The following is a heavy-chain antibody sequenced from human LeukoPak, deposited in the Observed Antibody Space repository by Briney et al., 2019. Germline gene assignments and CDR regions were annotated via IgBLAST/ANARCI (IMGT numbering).Heavy chain of an antibody. V-gene: IGHV3-23*01. Sequence: PGGSLRLSCAASGFTFSSYWMSWVRQAPGKGLEWVSAISTSGGRTFYADSVKGRFTISRDNSKNTLYLQMNSLKAEDTAIYYCAKDPTDFDSSGQTYFDYWGQGTLVTVSS. D-gene: IGHD3-22*01. J-gene: IGHJ4*02. CDR1: GFTFSSYW. CDR3: AKDPTDFDSSGQTYFDY. CDR2: ISTSGGRT.